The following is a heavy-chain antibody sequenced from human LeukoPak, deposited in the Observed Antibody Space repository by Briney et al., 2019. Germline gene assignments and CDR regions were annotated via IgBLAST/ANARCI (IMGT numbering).Heavy chain of an antibody. D-gene: IGHD2-2*02. CDR1: GESLSGYY. CDR3: AGGRRPPLIPTAIYYYYHMDV. CDR2: INQSGTT. J-gene: IGHJ6*03. Sequence: PSETLSLTCAVYGESLSGYYWSWIRQPPGKGLEWIGEINQSGTTNYNPSLKSRVTISVDTSKNQFSLKLNSVTAADTALYFCAGGRRPPLIPTAIYYYYHMDVWGKGTMVTVSS. V-gene: IGHV4-34*01.